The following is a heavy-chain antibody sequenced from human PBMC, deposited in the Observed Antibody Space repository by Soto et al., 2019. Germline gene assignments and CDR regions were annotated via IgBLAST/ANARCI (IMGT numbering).Heavy chain of an antibody. V-gene: IGHV3-48*03. CDR3: VRDYDTNPYWYFDL. Sequence: EVQLVESGGALVQPGGSLRLSCSASGFTFNTYEMSWVRQAPGKGLEWISYIDRTGSIVSYADSVKGRFTISRDNAKNSLDLQMNSLRAEDTAVYFCVRDYDTNPYWYFDLWGPGTLVTVSS. D-gene: IGHD5-12*01. CDR1: GFTFNTYE. J-gene: IGHJ2*01. CDR2: IDRTGSIV.